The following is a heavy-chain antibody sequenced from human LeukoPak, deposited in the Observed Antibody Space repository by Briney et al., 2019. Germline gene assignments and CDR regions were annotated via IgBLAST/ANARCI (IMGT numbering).Heavy chain of an antibody. J-gene: IGHJ1*01. CDR1: GFTFSSYS. Sequence: NPGGSLRLSCAASGFTFSSYSMNWVRQAPGKGLEWVSSISSSSSYIYYADSVKGRFTISRDNTKNSLYLQMNSLKAEDTAVYYCAKGTQSAAGYFQHWGQGTLVTVSS. D-gene: IGHD6-13*01. CDR3: AKGTQSAAGYFQH. CDR2: ISSSSSYI. V-gene: IGHV3-21*04.